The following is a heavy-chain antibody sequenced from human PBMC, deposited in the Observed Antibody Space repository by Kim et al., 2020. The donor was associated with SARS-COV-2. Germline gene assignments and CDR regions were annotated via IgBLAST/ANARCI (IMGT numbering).Heavy chain of an antibody. V-gene: IGHV1-18*04. CDR2: ISAYNGNT. D-gene: IGHD3-22*01. J-gene: IGHJ3*02. CDR3: ARDSLYYDSSGWSPLEI. Sequence: ASVKVSCKASGYTFTSYGISWVRQAPGQGLEWMGWISAYNGNTNYAQKLQGRVTMTTDTSTSTAYMELRSLRSDDTAVYYCARDSLYYDSSGWSPLEIWGQGTMVTVSS. CDR1: GYTFTSYG.